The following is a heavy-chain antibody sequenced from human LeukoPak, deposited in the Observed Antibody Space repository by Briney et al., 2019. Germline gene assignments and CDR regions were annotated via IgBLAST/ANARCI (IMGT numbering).Heavy chain of an antibody. CDR3: ARRSPSRGYFDY. Sequence: SETLSLTCTVSGGSISSGYYWGWIRQPPGKGLEWIGSIYHSGSTYYNPSLKSRVTISVDTSKNQFSLKLSSVTAADTAVYYCARRSPSRGYFDYWGQGTLVTVSS. CDR1: GGSISSGYY. D-gene: IGHD2-15*01. CDR2: IYHSGST. J-gene: IGHJ4*02. V-gene: IGHV4-38-2*02.